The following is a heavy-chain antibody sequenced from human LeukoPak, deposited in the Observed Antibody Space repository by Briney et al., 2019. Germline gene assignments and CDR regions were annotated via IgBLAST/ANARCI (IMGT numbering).Heavy chain of an antibody. J-gene: IGHJ4*02. Sequence: GGSLRLSCAASGFTFSSYAMSWVSQAPGKGLEGVSDISASGGSAYYADSVKGRFTISRDNSKNTLYLQMNSLRAEDTAVYYCARRGYSSGWSVGFWDQGTLVTVSS. D-gene: IGHD6-19*01. CDR1: GFTFSSYA. CDR2: ISASGGSA. V-gene: IGHV3-23*01. CDR3: ARRGYSSGWSVGF.